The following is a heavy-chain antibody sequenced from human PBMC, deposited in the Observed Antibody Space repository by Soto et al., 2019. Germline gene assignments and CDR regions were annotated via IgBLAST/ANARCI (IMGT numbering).Heavy chain of an antibody. CDR2: MSHSGGT. V-gene: IGHV4-34*01. CDR1: GGFVSSGNYY. CDR3: ARVERGTATTVVDAFDI. Sequence: QVQLQQWGAGLLKPSETLSITCAVYGGFVSSGNYYWSWIRQPPGKGLEWIGEMSHSGGTHFNPSLKSRATISVDTSKNQFSLKMSSVTAADTALYYCARVERGTATTVVDAFDIWGPGTMVTVSS. D-gene: IGHD1-1*01. J-gene: IGHJ3*02.